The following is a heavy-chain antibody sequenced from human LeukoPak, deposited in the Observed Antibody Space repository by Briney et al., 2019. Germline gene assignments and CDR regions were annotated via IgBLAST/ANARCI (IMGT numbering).Heavy chain of an antibody. J-gene: IGHJ4*02. CDR1: GFTFSSYS. CDR2: ISSSSSYI. D-gene: IGHD3-22*01. V-gene: IGHV3-21*01. Sequence: PGGSLRLSCAASGFTFSSYSMNWVRQAPGKGLEWVSSISSSSSYIYYADSVKGRFTISRDNAKNSLYLQMNSLRAEDTAVYYCARDHSPLSTMIVVVRYFDYWGQGTLVTVSS. CDR3: ARDHSPLSTMIVVVRYFDY.